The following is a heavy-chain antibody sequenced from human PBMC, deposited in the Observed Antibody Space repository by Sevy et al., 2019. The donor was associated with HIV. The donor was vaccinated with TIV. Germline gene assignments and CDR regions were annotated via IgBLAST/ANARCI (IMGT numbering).Heavy chain of an antibody. V-gene: IGHV4-34*01. CDR3: ARGGDGVVPSPIIGLGPWTKYWYFDL. D-gene: IGHD3-3*01. CDR1: GGSFSGYS. Sequence: LTASETLSLTCAVSGGSFSGYSWDWIRRPPGKGLEWIGEVNHSGSTNYNPSLKSRVTISVDTSKNQFSLKLNFVTAADTAGYYCARGGDGVVPSPIIGLGPWTKYWYFDLWGRGTLVTVSS. J-gene: IGHJ2*01. CDR2: VNHSGST.